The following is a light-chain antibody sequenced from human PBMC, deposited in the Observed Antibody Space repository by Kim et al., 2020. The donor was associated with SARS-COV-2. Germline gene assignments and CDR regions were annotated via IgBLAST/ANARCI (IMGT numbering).Light chain of an antibody. CDR1: QTIYQF. Sequence: DVQMTQSPTSLSASVGDRVTITCRTSQTIYQFLNWYQQKPGKAPKLLIYTISNLQSGVPSRFSGSGSGTDFTLTISSLQPEDVATYYCQQNSSTPLTFGGGTKVDIK. V-gene: IGKV1-39*01. CDR2: TIS. CDR3: QQNSSTPLT. J-gene: IGKJ4*01.